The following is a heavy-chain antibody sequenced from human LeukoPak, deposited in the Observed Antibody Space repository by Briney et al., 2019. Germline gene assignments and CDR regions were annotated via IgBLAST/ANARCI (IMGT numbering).Heavy chain of an antibody. J-gene: IGHJ4*02. CDR2: ISSNGGST. CDR3: ARGGGDTAPAYYYDSSGYYVDY. Sequence: QSGGSLRLSCAASGFTFSSYAMHWVRQAPGKGLEYVSAISSNGGSTYYANSVKGRFTISRDNSKNTLYLQMGSLRAEDMAVYYCARGGGDTAPAYYYDSSGYYVDYWGQGTLVTVSS. D-gene: IGHD3-22*01. CDR1: GFTFSSYA. V-gene: IGHV3-64*01.